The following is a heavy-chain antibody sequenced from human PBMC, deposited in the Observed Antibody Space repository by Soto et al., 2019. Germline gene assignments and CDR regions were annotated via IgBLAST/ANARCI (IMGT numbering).Heavy chain of an antibody. CDR2: ISSNNDYT. CDR3: ARDDSSGPGRFDP. V-gene: IGHV1-18*01. D-gene: IGHD3-22*01. J-gene: IGHJ5*02. Sequence: QVQLVQSGAEVKKPGASVKVSCKASGYTFTTYGISWVRQAPGQGLEWLGWISSNNDYTDFAQRLQGRVTITTDTSTNTAYMELRSLRSDDSAVYYCARDDSSGPGRFDPWGQGTLVTVSP. CDR1: GYTFTTYG.